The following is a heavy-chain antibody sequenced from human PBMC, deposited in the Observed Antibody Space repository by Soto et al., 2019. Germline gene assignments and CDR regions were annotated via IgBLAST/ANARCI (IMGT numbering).Heavy chain of an antibody. V-gene: IGHV4-59*08. CDR2: IYYRGST. CDR3: ARRSDSTAFDI. Sequence: QVQLQESGPGLVKPSETLSLTCTVSGGSISSYYWSWIRQPPGKGLEGIGYIYYRGSTNYNPSLKRRVNISVDTSKNQFSLKLSSVTAADTAVYYCARRSDSTAFDILGQGNMVTVSS. CDR1: GGSISSYY. J-gene: IGHJ3*02. D-gene: IGHD3-3*01.